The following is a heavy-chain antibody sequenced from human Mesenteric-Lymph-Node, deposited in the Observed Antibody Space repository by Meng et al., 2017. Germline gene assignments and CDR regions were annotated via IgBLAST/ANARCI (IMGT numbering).Heavy chain of an antibody. Sequence: SETLSLTCTVSGGSISSGSYYWSWIRQPAGKGLEWIGRIYTSGSTDYNPSLKSRVTISLDTSKNQFSLKLSSVTAADTAVYYCARATTVVTERGFDYWGQGTLVTVSS. CDR1: GGSISSGSYY. CDR3: ARATTVVTERGFDY. V-gene: IGHV4-61*02. D-gene: IGHD4-23*01. J-gene: IGHJ4*02. CDR2: IYTSGST.